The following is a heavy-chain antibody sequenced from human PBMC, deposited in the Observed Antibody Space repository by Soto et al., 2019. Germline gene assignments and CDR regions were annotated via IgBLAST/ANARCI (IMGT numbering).Heavy chain of an antibody. CDR3: VRYCSTTKCPFDY. CDR1: GGSISSGGSY. J-gene: IGHJ4*02. Sequence: SATLSLTCTVSGGSISSGGSYWGWIRQPPGKGLEWIVYIYYSGNTYFNPSLKSRVTLSVDTSKNQFSLNLSSVTAADTAVYYCVRYCSTTKCPFDYWGQGTLVTV. CDR2: IYYSGNT. V-gene: IGHV4-30-4*01. D-gene: IGHD2-2*01.